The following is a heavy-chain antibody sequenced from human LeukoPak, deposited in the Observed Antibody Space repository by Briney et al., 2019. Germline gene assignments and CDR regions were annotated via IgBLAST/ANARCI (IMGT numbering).Heavy chain of an antibody. D-gene: IGHD2-2*01. CDR3: ATYCSSTSCYYFDD. J-gene: IGHJ4*02. Sequence: GGSLRLSCAASGFTFSSYAMSWVRQAPGKGLEWVSAISGSGGSTYYADSVKGRFTISRDNSKNTLYLQMNSLRAEDTAVYYCATYCSSTSCYYFDDWGQGTLVTVSS. CDR1: GFTFSSYA. CDR2: ISGSGGST. V-gene: IGHV3-23*01.